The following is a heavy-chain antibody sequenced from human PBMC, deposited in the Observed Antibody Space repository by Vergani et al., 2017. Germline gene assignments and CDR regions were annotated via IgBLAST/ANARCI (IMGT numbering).Heavy chain of an antibody. CDR3: ARDRIGVAAAGTGFDP. CDR2: ISSSGSTI. V-gene: IGHV3-11*04. CDR1: EFTFSDVW. Sequence: GQLVESGGGLVKPGGSLRLSCAASEFTFSDVWMSWVRQAPGKGLEWVSYISSSGSTIYYADSVKGRFTISRDNSKNTLYLQMNSLRAEDTAVYYCARDRIGVAAAGTGFDPWGQGTLVTVSS. J-gene: IGHJ5*02. D-gene: IGHD6-13*01.